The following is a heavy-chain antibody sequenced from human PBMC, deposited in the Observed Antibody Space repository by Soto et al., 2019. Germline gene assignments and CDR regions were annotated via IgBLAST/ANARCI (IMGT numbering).Heavy chain of an antibody. CDR3: ARQTGAYDAFDM. D-gene: IGHD2-21*01. J-gene: IGHJ3*02. CDR2: ICSSGRTI. Sequence: GRSLRLSCAASGFTFSTYSMNWVRQGPGKGLEWVSYICSSGRTINYADSVKGRFTISRDNAKNSLYLQMNSLRDEDTAVYYCARQTGAYDAFDMWGQGTMVTVSS. V-gene: IGHV3-48*02. CDR1: GFTFSTYS.